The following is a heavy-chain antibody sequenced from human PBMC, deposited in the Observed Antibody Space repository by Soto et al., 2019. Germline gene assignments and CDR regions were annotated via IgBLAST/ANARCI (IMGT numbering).Heavy chain of an antibody. V-gene: IGHV3-30-3*01. Sequence: QVQLVESGGGVVQPERSLRLSCAASAFTFSSYAMHWVRQAPGKGLEWVAVISYDGSNKYYADSVKGRFTISRDNSKNTLYLQMNSLRAEDTAVYYCARRCGGSCYGLQHDAFDIWGQGTMVTVSS. CDR3: ARRCGGSCYGLQHDAFDI. CDR2: ISYDGSNK. CDR1: AFTFSSYA. J-gene: IGHJ3*02. D-gene: IGHD2-15*01.